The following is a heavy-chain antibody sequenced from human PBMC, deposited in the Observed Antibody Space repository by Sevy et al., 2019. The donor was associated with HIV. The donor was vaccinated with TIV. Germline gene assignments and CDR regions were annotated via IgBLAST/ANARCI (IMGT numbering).Heavy chain of an antibody. CDR2: IKIKSDGGIT. V-gene: IGHV3-15*01. CDR3: TTLGYSVSQIYYYVDV. Sequence: GGSLRLSCAASGFTFSDAWMSWVRQAPGKGLEWVGRIKIKSDGGITDYAAPVKGRFTISRDDSKNTLYLQMNSLKNEDTALYYCTTLGYSVSQIYYYVDVWGKGTTVTVSS. D-gene: IGHD5-12*01. J-gene: IGHJ6*03. CDR1: GFTFSDAW.